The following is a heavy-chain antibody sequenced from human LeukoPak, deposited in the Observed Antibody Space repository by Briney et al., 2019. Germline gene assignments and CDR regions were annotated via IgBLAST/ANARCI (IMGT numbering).Heavy chain of an antibody. Sequence: GRSLRLSCAASGFTFSSYGMHWVRQAPGKGLEWVAVIWYDGSNKYYADSVKGRFTISRDNSKNTLYLQMNSLRAEDTALYYCAKGNGNYYYYMDVWGKGATVTVSS. CDR2: IWYDGSNK. CDR1: GFTFSSYG. CDR3: AKGNGNYYYYMDV. V-gene: IGHV3-33*06. D-gene: IGHD1-1*01. J-gene: IGHJ6*03.